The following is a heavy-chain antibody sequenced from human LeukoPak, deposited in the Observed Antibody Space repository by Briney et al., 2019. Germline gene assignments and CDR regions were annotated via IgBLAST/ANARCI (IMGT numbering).Heavy chain of an antibody. V-gene: IGHV3-48*01. J-gene: IGHJ4*02. Sequence: QPGGSLRLSCAASGFTFSSYSMNWVRQAPGKGLEWVSYISSSSSTIYYADSVKGRFTISRDNAKNSLYLQMNSLRAEDTAVYYCARVPAAILSDKNYYFDYWGQGTLVTVSS. CDR2: ISSSSSTI. CDR3: ARVPAAILSDKNYYFDY. CDR1: GFTFSSYS. D-gene: IGHD2-2*01.